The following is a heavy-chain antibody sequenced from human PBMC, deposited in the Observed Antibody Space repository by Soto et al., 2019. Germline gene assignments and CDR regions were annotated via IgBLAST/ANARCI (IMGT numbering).Heavy chain of an antibody. D-gene: IGHD3-22*01. CDR1: GGSFSGYF. Sequence: QVQLQQWGAGLLKPSETLSLTCAVYGGSFSGYFWSWIRQPPGKGLEWIGEINDSGSTNYNPSLKSRVTISVDTSKNPFSLKLSSVTAADTALYYCARLVVTFNWFDPWGQGTLVTVSS. CDR2: INDSGST. CDR3: ARLVVTFNWFDP. J-gene: IGHJ5*02. V-gene: IGHV4-34*01.